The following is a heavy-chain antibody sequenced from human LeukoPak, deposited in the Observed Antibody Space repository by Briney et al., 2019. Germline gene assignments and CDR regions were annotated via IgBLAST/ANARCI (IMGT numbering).Heavy chain of an antibody. J-gene: IGHJ4*02. D-gene: IGHD7-27*01. V-gene: IGHV3-21*06. Sequence: PGGSLRLSCAASGFTFSTYAMIWVRQAPGKGLEWVSSISSSSGHIYYADSVKGRFTTSRDNAKNSRYLQMNSLRAEDTAVYYCARDYLGYWGQGTLVTVSS. CDR1: GFTFSTYA. CDR2: ISSSSGHI. CDR3: ARDYLGY.